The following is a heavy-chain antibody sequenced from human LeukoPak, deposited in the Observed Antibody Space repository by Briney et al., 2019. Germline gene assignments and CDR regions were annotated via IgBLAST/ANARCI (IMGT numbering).Heavy chain of an antibody. CDR2: ISGSGGST. V-gene: IGHV3-21*04. D-gene: IGHD6-13*01. CDR3: ARAVRSSWYYFDY. CDR1: GFTFISYA. J-gene: IGHJ4*02. Sequence: PGTSLRLSCAASGFTFISYAIHWVRQAPGKGLEWVSAISGSGGSTYYADSVKGRFTISRDNAKNSLYLQMNSLRAEDTAVYYCARAVRSSWYYFDYWGQGTLVTVSS.